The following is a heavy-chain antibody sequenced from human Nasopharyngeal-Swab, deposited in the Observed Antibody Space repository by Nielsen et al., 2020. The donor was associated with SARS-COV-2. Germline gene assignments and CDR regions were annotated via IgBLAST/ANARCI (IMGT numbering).Heavy chain of an antibody. V-gene: IGHV4-34*01. D-gene: IGHD2-2*01. J-gene: IGHJ6*03. CDR3: ARVNNGGGIVPASYSFFMDV. CDR2: ITRSGNT. CDR1: GVSFSGYH. Sequence: SETLSLTCSLNGVSFSGYHWGWIRQYTGKGLEWIGDITRSGNTNYTPALKSRVTMSVATSKDDFSLKLTSVTAADTAIYFCARVNNGGGIVPASYSFFMDVWGKGTSVAVSS.